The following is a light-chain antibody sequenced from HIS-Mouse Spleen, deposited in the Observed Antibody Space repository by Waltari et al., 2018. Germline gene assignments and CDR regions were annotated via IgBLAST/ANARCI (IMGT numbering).Light chain of an antibody. CDR2: EDS. CDR1: ALPKKY. J-gene: IGLJ2*01. CDR3: YSTDSSGNHRV. V-gene: IGLV3-10*01. Sequence: SYELTQPPSVSVSPGQTARITCSGDALPKKYAYWYQQKSGQAPVLVIYEDSKRPSGIPERFSGSSSGTMATLNLSGAQVEDEADYYCYSTDSSGNHRVFGGGTKLTVL.